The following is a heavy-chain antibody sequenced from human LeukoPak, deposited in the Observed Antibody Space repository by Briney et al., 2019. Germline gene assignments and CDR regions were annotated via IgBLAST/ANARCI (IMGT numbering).Heavy chain of an antibody. J-gene: IGHJ6*03. D-gene: IGHD2-21*01. CDR3: ARVGYYPDYYIDV. V-gene: IGHV4-38-2*02. CDR1: GYSLSSGYY. Sequence: PSETLSLTCSVSGYSLSSGYYWAWIRQPPGKGQEWIGTIYHSGSTYSNPSLKSRVTISLDTSKNQFSLNLSSMTAADTAVYYCARVGYYPDYYIDVWGKGTTVTVSS. CDR2: IYHSGST.